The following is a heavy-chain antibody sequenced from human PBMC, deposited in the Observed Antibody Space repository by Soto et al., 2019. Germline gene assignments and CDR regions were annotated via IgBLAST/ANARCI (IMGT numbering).Heavy chain of an antibody. V-gene: IGHV4-34*01. D-gene: IGHD3-10*01. CDR1: GGSFSGYY. Sequence: SETLSLTCAVYGGSFSGYYWSWIRQPPGKGLEWIGEINHSGSTNYNPSLKSRVTISVDTSKNQFSLKLSSVTAADTAVYYCVKQSGSGSYYNVGSGGHFDYWGQGTLVTVSS. CDR2: INHSGST. CDR3: VKQSGSGSYYNVGSGGHFDY. J-gene: IGHJ4*02.